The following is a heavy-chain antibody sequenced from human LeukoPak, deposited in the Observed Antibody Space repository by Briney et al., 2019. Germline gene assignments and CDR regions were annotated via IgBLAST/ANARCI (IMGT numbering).Heavy chain of an antibody. CDR2: IKSKTDGGTT. Sequence: GGSLRLSCAASGFTFSNAWMSWVRQAPGKGLEWVGRIKSKTDGGTTDYAAPVKGRFTISRDGSKNTLYLQMNSLKTEDTAVYYCTTLHILTGYYLRYWGQGTLVTVSS. CDR1: GFTFSNAW. V-gene: IGHV3-15*01. D-gene: IGHD3-9*01. J-gene: IGHJ4*02. CDR3: TTLHILTGYYLRY.